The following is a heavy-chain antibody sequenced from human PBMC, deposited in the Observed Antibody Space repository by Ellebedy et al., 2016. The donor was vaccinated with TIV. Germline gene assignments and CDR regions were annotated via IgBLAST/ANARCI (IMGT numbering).Heavy chain of an antibody. D-gene: IGHD4-17*01. V-gene: IGHV1-18*04. CDR2: ISAYNGNT. CDR1: GYKFTSYG. CDR3: ARVKGLDYGDYVEWEYWYFDL. Sequence: ASVKVSCKASGYKFTSYGISWVRQAPGQGLEWMAWISAYNGNTNYAQKLQGRVTMTTDTSTSTAYMELRSLRSDDTAVYYCARVKGLDYGDYVEWEYWYFDLWGRGTLVTVSS. J-gene: IGHJ2*01.